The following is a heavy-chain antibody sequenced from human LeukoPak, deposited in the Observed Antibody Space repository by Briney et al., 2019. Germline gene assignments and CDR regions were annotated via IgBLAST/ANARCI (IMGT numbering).Heavy chain of an antibody. CDR3: ARETWNDVAFDI. D-gene: IGHD1-1*01. CDR1: GYSISSGYY. J-gene: IGHJ3*02. CDR2: IYHSGST. Sequence: KASETLSLTCTVSGYSISSGYYWGWIRQPPGKGLEWIGSIYHSGSTYYNPSLKSRVTISVDTSKNQFSLKLSSVTAADTAVYYCARETWNDVAFDIWGQGTMVTVSS. V-gene: IGHV4-38-2*02.